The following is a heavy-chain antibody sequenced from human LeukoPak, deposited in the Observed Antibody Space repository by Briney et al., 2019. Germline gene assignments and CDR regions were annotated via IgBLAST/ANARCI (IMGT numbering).Heavy chain of an antibody. CDR1: GVSFSGYY. V-gene: IGHV4-34*01. Sequence: SETLSLTCAVYGVSFSGYYWSWIRQPPGKGLEWIGEINHSGSTNYNPSRKSRVTISVDTSKNQFSLKLSSVTAADTAVYYCARGNDYVWGSYRYTPVHAFDIWGQGTMVTVSS. D-gene: IGHD3-16*02. J-gene: IGHJ3*02. CDR3: ARGNDYVWGSYRYTPVHAFDI. CDR2: INHSGST.